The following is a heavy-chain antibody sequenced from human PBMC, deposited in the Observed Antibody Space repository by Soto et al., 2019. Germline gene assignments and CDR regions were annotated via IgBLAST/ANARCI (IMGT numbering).Heavy chain of an antibody. CDR3: AKIHSGSYRRTPYYYCMDV. V-gene: IGHV3-23*01. D-gene: IGHD1-26*01. J-gene: IGHJ6*02. CDR2: ISGSGGST. Sequence: PGGSLRLSCAASGFTFSSYAMSWVRQAPGKGLEWVSAISGSGGSTYYADSVKGRFTISRDNSKNTLYLQMNSLRAEDTAVYYCAKIHSGSYRRTPYYYCMDVWGQGTTVSVSS. CDR1: GFTFSSYA.